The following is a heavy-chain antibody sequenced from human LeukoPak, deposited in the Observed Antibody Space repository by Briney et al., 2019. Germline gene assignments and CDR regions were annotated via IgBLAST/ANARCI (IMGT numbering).Heavy chain of an antibody. CDR3: ARASYYYDTTGLGAVDI. CDR2: ISWNSDNR. Sequence: GGSLRLSCAASGFTFNDHAMYWVRQAPGKGLEWVSGISWNSDNRGYADSVKGRFTISRDDAKKSLFLQMNSLRTEDTALYYCARASYYYDTTGLGAVDIWGQGTMVTVSS. J-gene: IGHJ3*02. D-gene: IGHD3-22*01. CDR1: GFTFNDHA. V-gene: IGHV3-9*01.